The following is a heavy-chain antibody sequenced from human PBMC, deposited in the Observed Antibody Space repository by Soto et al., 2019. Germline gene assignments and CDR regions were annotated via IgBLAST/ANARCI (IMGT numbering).Heavy chain of an antibody. D-gene: IGHD2-15*01. J-gene: IGHJ5*01. CDR2: IDYNGVT. Sequence: PSETLSRTCTVSGGSIYRSGYYWGWIRQPPEMVLEWIGNIDYNGVTYSNPSLKSRVTISRDTSNNQFSLKLTSVTAADTALYYCGKVLVGPPAHTDADSPGPRTLVTVSS. CDR1: GGSIYRSGYY. CDR3: GKVLVGPPAHTDADS. V-gene: IGHV4-39*01.